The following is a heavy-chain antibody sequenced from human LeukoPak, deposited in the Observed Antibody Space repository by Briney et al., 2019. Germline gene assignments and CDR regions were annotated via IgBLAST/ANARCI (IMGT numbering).Heavy chain of an antibody. D-gene: IGHD4-17*01. Sequence: PSETLSLTCAVSGGSISSGGYSWSWIRQPPGKGLEWIGYIYYSGSTYYNPSLKSRVTISVDTSKNQFSLKLSSVTVADTAVYYCARAKDYGDCPDAFDIWGQGTMVTVSS. CDR1: GGSISSGGYS. J-gene: IGHJ3*02. V-gene: IGHV4-31*11. CDR2: IYYSGST. CDR3: ARAKDYGDCPDAFDI.